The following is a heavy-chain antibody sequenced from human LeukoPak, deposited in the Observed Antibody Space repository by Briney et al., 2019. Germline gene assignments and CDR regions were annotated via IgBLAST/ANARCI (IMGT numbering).Heavy chain of an antibody. D-gene: IGHD5-24*01. CDR2: IYYSGST. CDR1: GDSVSSYY. Sequence: PSETLSLTCTVSGDSVSSYYWSWIRQPPGKGPEWIGYIYYSGSTNYNPSLKSRVTISVDTSKNQFSLKLNSVTAADTAVYYCARGTRDGYSIHFDYWGQGTLVTVSS. V-gene: IGHV4-59*02. J-gene: IGHJ4*02. CDR3: ARGTRDGYSIHFDY.